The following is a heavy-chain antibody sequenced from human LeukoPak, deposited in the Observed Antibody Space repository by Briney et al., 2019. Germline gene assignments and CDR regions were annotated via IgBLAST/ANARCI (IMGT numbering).Heavy chain of an antibody. D-gene: IGHD3-3*01. CDR2: IYYSGST. Sequence: KPSEALSLTCTVSGGSISSYYWSWIRQPPGKGLEWIGYIYYSGSTNYNPSLKSRVTISVDTSKNQFSLKLSSVTAADTAVYYCASRSGYYWGFDYWGQGTLVTVSS. CDR1: GGSISSYY. J-gene: IGHJ4*02. V-gene: IGHV4-59*01. CDR3: ASRSGYYWGFDY.